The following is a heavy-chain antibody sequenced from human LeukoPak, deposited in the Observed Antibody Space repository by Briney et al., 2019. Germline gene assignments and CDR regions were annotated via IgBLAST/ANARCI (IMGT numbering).Heavy chain of an antibody. Sequence: GGSLRLSCAASGFAFSSYWMSWVRQAPGKGLEWVANIKQDGSEKYYVDSVKGRFTISRDNAKNSLYLQMNSLRAEDTAVYYCARLVDVVVVAAAHDAFDIWGQGTMVTVSS. CDR2: IKQDGSEK. D-gene: IGHD2-15*01. V-gene: IGHV3-7*01. CDR3: ARLVDVVVVAAAHDAFDI. J-gene: IGHJ3*02. CDR1: GFAFSSYW.